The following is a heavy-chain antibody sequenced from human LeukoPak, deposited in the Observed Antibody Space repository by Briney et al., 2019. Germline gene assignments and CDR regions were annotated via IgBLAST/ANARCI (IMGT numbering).Heavy chain of an antibody. CDR3: ARDQLLWFGELLSRPYNWFDP. V-gene: IGHV4-59*01. CDR1: GGSISSYY. D-gene: IGHD3-10*01. CDR2: IYYSGST. Sequence: SETLSLTCTVSGGSISSYYWSWVRQPPGKGLEWIGAIYYSGSTNFNPSLKSRVTISVDTSKNQFSLKLSSVTAADTAVYYCARDQLLWFGELLSRPYNWFDPWGQGTLVTVSS. J-gene: IGHJ5*02.